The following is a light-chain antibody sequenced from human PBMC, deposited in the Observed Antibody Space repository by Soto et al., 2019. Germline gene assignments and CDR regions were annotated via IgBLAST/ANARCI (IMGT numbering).Light chain of an antibody. Sequence: QSVLTQPASVSESPGQSITISCTGTSSDIGAYNYVSWYQHHPGKAPKLMIYDVSSRPSGLSNRFSGSKSGNTASLTISGLQAEDEADYYCSSYTSSITVIFGGGTKLTVL. J-gene: IGLJ2*01. CDR2: DVS. CDR3: SSYTSSITVI. CDR1: SSDIGAYNY. V-gene: IGLV2-14*03.